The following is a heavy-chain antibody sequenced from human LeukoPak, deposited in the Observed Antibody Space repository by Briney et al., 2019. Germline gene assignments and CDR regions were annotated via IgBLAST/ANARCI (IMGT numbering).Heavy chain of an antibody. CDR1: GFTVSSNY. J-gene: IGHJ5*02. D-gene: IGHD4-17*01. CDR3: AREVTTVPTSWFDT. Sequence: GGSLRLPCAASGFTVSSNYMSWVPQAPGKGLEWVSDLYSGGSTYYADSVTGRLTISRAKSKYTLYLQMNSLRAEDTAVYYCAREVTTVPTSWFDTWGQGTPVTVSS. V-gene: IGHV3-66*01. CDR2: LYSGGST.